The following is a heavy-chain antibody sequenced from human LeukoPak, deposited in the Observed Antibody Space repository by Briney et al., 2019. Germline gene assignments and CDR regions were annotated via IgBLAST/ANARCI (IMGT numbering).Heavy chain of an antibody. CDR1: GFTFSSYS. Sequence: GGSLRLSCAASGFTFSSYSMNWVRQAPGKGLEWVSSISSSSSYIYYADSVKGRFIISRDNAKNSLYLQMNSLRAEDTAVYYCARDSGADYDILTGYSLFDYWGQGTLVTVSS. CDR2: ISSSSSYI. J-gene: IGHJ4*02. CDR3: ARDSGADYDILTGYSLFDY. V-gene: IGHV3-21*01. D-gene: IGHD3-9*01.